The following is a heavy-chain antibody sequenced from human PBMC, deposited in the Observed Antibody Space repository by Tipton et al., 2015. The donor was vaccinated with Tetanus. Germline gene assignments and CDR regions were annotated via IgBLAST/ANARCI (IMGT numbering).Heavy chain of an antibody. CDR3: ASSLWFGELSYYFDY. J-gene: IGHJ4*02. CDR1: GGSIRSAGYF. Sequence: TLSLTCTVSGGSIRSAGYFWTWIRQPPGKGLEWIGYVYYSGTAYYNTSLKSRVTISVDTSKNQFSLEMSSVTATDTAVYYCASSLWFGELSYYFDYWGQGTLVTVSS. V-gene: IGHV4-30-4*01. CDR2: VYYSGTA. D-gene: IGHD3-10*01.